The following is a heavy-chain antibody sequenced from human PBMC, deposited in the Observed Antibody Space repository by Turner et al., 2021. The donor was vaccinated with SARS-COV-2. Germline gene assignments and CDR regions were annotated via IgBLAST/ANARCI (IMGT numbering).Heavy chain of an antibody. CDR3: ARQGGVDY. CDR2: ISYTVRT. J-gene: IGHJ4*02. Sequence: QLQLQESCPGLVKPSETLSLTCAVSGGSISTTNHYWGCIRQPPGKGLEWIVSISYTVRTFYTPSLKSRVTLSMDTSKNHFSLKVTSVTAADTAVYYCARQGGVDYWGQGTLVTVSS. V-gene: IGHV4-39*01. CDR1: GGSISTTNHY.